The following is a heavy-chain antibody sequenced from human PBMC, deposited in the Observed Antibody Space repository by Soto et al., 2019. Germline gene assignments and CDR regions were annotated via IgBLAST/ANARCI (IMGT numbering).Heavy chain of an antibody. J-gene: IGHJ4*02. CDR3: ARGRADTAISRFEF. D-gene: IGHD5-18*01. Sequence: QVRLVQSGAEVRKPGASVKVSCKASGYTFTAYGITWVRQAPGQGLEWMGWISTYNGNTNYTRQVQGRVTLTTDTSTSTVYMELRSLRSDDTAVYYCARGRADTAISRFEFWGQGTLVTVSS. CDR2: ISTYNGNT. CDR1: GYTFTAYG. V-gene: IGHV1-18*01.